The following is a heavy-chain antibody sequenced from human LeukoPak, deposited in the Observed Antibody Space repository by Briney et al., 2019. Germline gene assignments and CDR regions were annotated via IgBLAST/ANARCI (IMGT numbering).Heavy chain of an antibody. Sequence: GGSLRLSCAASGFIFNNYGLIWVRQAPGKGLEWVSAISNDGGGTKYADFVEGRFTISRDNSKNTLFLQMSSLRAEDTALYYCATGSSGYLADLWGQGTLVTVSS. CDR2: ISNDGGGT. J-gene: IGHJ5*02. D-gene: IGHD3-22*01. V-gene: IGHV3-23*01. CDR3: ATGSSGYLADL. CDR1: GFIFNNYG.